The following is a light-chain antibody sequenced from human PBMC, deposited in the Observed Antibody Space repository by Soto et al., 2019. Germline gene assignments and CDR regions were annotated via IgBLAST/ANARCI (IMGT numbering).Light chain of an antibody. V-gene: IGKV1-5*01. CDR2: DAS. J-gene: IGKJ1*01. CDR3: QQYNNYPRT. CDR1: ESIRTW. Sequence: DIQMTQSPSTLSASIGDRVTITCRASESIRTWLAWYQHKPGKAPKFLIYDASTLESGVPSRFSGSGSGTDFTLTISSRQPDDFATYYCQQYNNYPRTFGQGTKVEIK.